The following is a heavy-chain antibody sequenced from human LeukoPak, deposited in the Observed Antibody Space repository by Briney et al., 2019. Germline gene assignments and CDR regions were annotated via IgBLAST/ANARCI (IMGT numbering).Heavy chain of an antibody. CDR2: IIPIFGTA. Sequence: ASVKVSCKASGYTFTSYGISWVRQAPGQGLEWMGGIIPIFGTANYAQKFQGRVTITADESTSTAYMELSSLRSEDTAVYYCARDSRPEYYDSSGPPDAFDIWGQGTMVTVSS. D-gene: IGHD3-22*01. CDR3: ARDSRPEYYDSSGPPDAFDI. V-gene: IGHV1-69*13. CDR1: GYTFTSYG. J-gene: IGHJ3*02.